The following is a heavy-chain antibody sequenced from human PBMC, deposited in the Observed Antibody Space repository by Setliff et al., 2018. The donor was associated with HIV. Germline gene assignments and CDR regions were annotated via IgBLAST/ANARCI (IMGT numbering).Heavy chain of an antibody. CDR2: IYISGST. CDR3: AQLGMVDDFDY. V-gene: IGHV4-4*07. CDR1: GGSIGGFY. J-gene: IGHJ4*02. Sequence: SETLSLTCTVSGGSIGGFYWSWIRQSAGKGLEWIGHIYISGSTNYNPSLKSRVTISVDTSKNHFSLKLRSVTAADTAVYYCAQLGMVDDFDYWGQGTLVTVSS. D-gene: IGHD1-1*01.